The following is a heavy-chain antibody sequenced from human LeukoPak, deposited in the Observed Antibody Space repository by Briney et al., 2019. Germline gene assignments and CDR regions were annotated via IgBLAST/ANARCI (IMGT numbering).Heavy chain of an antibody. D-gene: IGHD3-22*01. CDR2: INPSGGST. J-gene: IGHJ3*02. CDR1: GYTFTSYG. Sequence: ASVKVSCKASGYTFTSYGISWVRQAPGQGLEWMGIINPSGGSTSYAQKFQGRVTMTRDTSTSTVYMELSSLRSEDTAVYYCARVWSGGDDSSGYSDAFDIWGQGTMVTVSS. CDR3: ARVWSGGDDSSGYSDAFDI. V-gene: IGHV1-46*01.